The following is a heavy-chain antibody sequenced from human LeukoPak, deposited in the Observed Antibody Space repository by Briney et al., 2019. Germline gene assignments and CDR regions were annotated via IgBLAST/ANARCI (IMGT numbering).Heavy chain of an antibody. D-gene: IGHD2/OR15-2a*01. CDR3: AREPIYGLNFDY. Sequence: GGSLRLACAASGFTFSSYSMNWVRQAPGKGLEWVSSISSSGSYIYYADSVKGRFTISRDNANKSLYLQLNSLRAEDTAVYFCAREPIYGLNFDYWGQGTLVTVSS. V-gene: IGHV3-21*01. J-gene: IGHJ4*02. CDR2: ISSSGSYI. CDR1: GFTFSSYS.